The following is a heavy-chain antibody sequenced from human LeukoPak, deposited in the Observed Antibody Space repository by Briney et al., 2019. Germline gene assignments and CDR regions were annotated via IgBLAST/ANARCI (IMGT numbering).Heavy chain of an antibody. J-gene: IGHJ4*02. CDR2: INPNSGGT. CDR1: GYTFSNYC. D-gene: IGHD5-24*01. Sequence: ASVKVSCKASGYTFSNYCMHWVRQAPGQGLEWMGWINPNSGGTNYAQKFQGRITMTRATSISTVYMELSRLRSDDTAVYFCARGGNGYSLFDYWGQGTLVTVSS. CDR3: ARGGNGYSLFDY. V-gene: IGHV1-2*02.